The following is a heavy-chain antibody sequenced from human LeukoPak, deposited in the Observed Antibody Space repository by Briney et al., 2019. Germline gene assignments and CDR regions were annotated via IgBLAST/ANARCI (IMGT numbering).Heavy chain of an antibody. CDR1: GYPFTSHD. CDR2: MNPNSANT. D-gene: IGHD3-10*01. Sequence: GASVKVSCKPSGYPFTSHDINWVRQATGQGLEWMGWMNPNSANTGVAQKFEGRLYLTRDTSTNTAYMELISLTSEDTAVYYCARGRKFGELCPDYWGQGTLVTVSS. V-gene: IGHV1-8*01. CDR3: ARGRKFGELCPDY. J-gene: IGHJ4*02.